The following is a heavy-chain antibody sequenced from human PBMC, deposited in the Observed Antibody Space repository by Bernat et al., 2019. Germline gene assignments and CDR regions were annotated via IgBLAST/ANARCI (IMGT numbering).Heavy chain of an antibody. CDR2: VTGSGTNI. Sequence: EVQLVESGGGLVQPGGSLRLSCAASGFGFSSYDMNWVRQAPGKGLEWVSLVTGSGTNIFYADSVKGRFTVSRDNAKNSLYLQMNSLRAEDTAVYYCARGGGAFDIWGQGTMVTVSS. CDR3: ARGGGAFDI. V-gene: IGHV3-48*01. J-gene: IGHJ3*02. CDR1: GFGFSSYD.